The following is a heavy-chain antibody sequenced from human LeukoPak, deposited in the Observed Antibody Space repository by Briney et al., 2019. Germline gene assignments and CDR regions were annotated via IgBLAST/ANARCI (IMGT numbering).Heavy chain of an antibody. CDR1: GGSFSGYY. CDR3: ARVGDIAGAAEGFVDSDLDY. Sequence: PSETLSLTCAVYGGSFSGYYWSWIRQPPGKGLEWIGEINHSGSTNYNPSLKSRVTISVDTSKNQFSLKLSSVTAADTAVYYCARVGDIAGAAEGFVDSDLDYWGQGTLVTVSS. J-gene: IGHJ4*02. V-gene: IGHV4-34*01. D-gene: IGHD6-13*01. CDR2: INHSGST.